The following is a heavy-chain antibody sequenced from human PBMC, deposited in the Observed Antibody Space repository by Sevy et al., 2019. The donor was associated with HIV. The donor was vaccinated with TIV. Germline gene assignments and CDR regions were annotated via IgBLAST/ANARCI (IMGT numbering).Heavy chain of an antibody. J-gene: IGHJ3*02. D-gene: IGHD2-15*01. CDR3: ASVFPYCSGGSCYSPYDAFDI. CDR1: GYTFTGHY. V-gene: IGHV1-2*02. Sequence: ASVKVSCKASGYTFTGHYMHWVRQAPGQGLEWMGWINPNSGSTDYAQKFQGRVTLTRDTSISTAYLELRRLTSDDTAVYYCASVFPYCSGGSCYSPYDAFDIWGQGTMVTVSS. CDR2: INPNSGST.